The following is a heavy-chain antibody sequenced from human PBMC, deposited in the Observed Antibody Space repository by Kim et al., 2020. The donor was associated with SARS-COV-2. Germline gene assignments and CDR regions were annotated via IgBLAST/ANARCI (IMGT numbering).Heavy chain of an antibody. CDR1: GFTFDDYA. Sequence: GGSLRLSCTASGFTFDDYAMHWVRQAPGKGLEWVSLISGDGGSTYYADSVKGRFTISRDNSKNSLYLQMNSLRTEDTALYYCAKEIMAVMWLQLHYSYGMDVWGQGTTVTVSS. V-gene: IGHV3-43*02. CDR3: AKEIMAVMWLQLHYSYGMDV. D-gene: IGHD5-12*01. J-gene: IGHJ6*02. CDR2: ISGDGGST.